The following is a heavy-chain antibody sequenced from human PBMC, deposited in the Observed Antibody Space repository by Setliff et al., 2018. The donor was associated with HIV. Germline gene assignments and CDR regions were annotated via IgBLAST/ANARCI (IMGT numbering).Heavy chain of an antibody. Sequence: SETLSLTCTVAGGSISSYYWSWIRQPPGKGLEWIGYIFYSGSTNYNPSLKSRVTISVDASKNQFSLRLSSVTAADTAVYYCARGFLRSRRRWFDPWGQGTLVTVSS. J-gene: IGHJ5*02. D-gene: IGHD4-17*01. V-gene: IGHV4-59*01. CDR2: IFYSGST. CDR3: ARGFLRSRRRWFDP. CDR1: GGSISSYY.